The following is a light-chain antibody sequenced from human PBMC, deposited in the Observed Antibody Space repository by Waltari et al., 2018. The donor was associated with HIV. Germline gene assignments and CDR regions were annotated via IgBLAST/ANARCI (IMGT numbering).Light chain of an antibody. V-gene: IGKV1-5*03. CDR1: QSISSW. J-gene: IGKJ1*01. CDR2: KAS. CDR3: EQYNSYSRT. Sequence: DIQMPQSPSTLSASVGDRVTITCRASQSISSWLAWYQKKPGKAPKSLIYKASSVESGVPSRFSGSGSGTEFTLTISSLQTDDFATYYCEQYNSYSRTFGQGTKVEIK.